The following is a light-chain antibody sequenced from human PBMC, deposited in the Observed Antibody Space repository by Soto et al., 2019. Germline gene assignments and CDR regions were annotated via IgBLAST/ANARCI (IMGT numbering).Light chain of an antibody. CDR2: KVS. J-gene: IGKJ2*01. CDR1: QSLVHSDGIFY. CDR3: MQGSHWPYT. Sequence: DVGLTQSPLSLPVTLGQPASISCRSSQSLVHSDGIFYLNWFQQRPGQSPRRLIYKVSNRDYGVPDRLSGSGSGTDFTLEISRVEAEDVGVYYCMQGSHWPYTFGQGTKLEIK. V-gene: IGKV2-30*02.